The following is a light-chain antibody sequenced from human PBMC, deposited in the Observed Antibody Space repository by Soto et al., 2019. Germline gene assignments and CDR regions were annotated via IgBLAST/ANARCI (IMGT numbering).Light chain of an antibody. CDR2: DTS. V-gene: IGKV3-15*01. CDR3: QRYNNWPLT. Sequence: EVLLTQSPATLSVSPGEGVTLSCRASQVIGDTLAWYQHKPGQTPRLLIYDTSARATGVPARFSGSRSGPEFTLTINSLQSEDFAIYYCQRYNNWPLTFGGGTKVDIK. CDR1: QVIGDT. J-gene: IGKJ4*01.